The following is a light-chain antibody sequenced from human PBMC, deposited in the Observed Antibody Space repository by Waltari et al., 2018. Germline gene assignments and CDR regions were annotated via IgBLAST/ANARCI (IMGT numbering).Light chain of an antibody. CDR2: DVS. V-gene: IGLV2-11*01. Sequence: QSALPQPRSVSGSPGQSVTISCTGTSSNVGVYNYVSWYQQHPGKAPKVMIYDVSKRPSGVPDRYSGSKSGNTASLTISGLQTEDEADYYCCSYAGSYTWVFGGGTRLTVL. CDR3: CSYAGSYTWV. CDR1: SSNVGVYNY. J-gene: IGLJ3*02.